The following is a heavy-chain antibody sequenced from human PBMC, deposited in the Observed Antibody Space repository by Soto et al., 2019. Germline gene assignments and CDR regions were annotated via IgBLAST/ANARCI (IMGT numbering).Heavy chain of an antibody. V-gene: IGHV4-30-4*01. D-gene: IGHD3-22*01. CDR3: ARDRNYYDSSGYAPADYYYGMDV. J-gene: IGHJ6*02. CDR1: GGSISSGDYY. CDR2: IYYSGST. Sequence: QVQLQESGPGLVKPSQTLSLTCTVSGGSISSGDYYWSWIRQPPGKGLEWFGYIYYSGSTYYNPSLKSRVTISVDTSKNQFSLKLSSVTAADTAVYYCARDRNYYDSSGYAPADYYYGMDVWGQGTTVTVSS.